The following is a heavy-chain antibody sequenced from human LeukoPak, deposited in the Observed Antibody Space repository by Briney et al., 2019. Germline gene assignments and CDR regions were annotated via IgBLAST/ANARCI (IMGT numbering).Heavy chain of an antibody. CDR2: ISPVFGIP. D-gene: IGHD3-22*01. CDR3: ARFIIKYYDSTDYYESEYYFDY. J-gene: IGHJ4*02. CDR1: GGTFRNYG. V-gene: IGHV1-69*04. Sequence: SVKVSCKASGGTFRNYGITWVRQAPGQGLEWMGRISPVFGIPNYAQKFLGRVTITADKSTSTAYMDLTGLRSEDTAVYYCARFIIKYYDSTDYYESEYYFDYWGQGTLVTVSS.